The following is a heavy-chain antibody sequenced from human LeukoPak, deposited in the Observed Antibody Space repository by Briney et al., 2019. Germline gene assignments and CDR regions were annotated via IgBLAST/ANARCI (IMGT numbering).Heavy chain of an antibody. CDR3: AKDEGIVVVPAAFGW. CDR1: GFTFSSYA. V-gene: IGHV3-23*01. J-gene: IGHJ4*02. D-gene: IGHD2-2*01. CDR2: ISGSRGST. Sequence: GGSLRPSCAASGFTFSSYAMSWVRQAPGKGLEWVSAISGSRGSTYYADSVKGRFTISRDNSKNTLYLQMNSLRAEDTAVYYCAKDEGIVVVPAAFGWWGQGTLVTVSS.